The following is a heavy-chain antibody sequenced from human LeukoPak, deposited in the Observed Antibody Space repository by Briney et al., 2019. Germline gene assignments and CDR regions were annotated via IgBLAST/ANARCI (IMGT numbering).Heavy chain of an antibody. V-gene: IGHV3-23*01. CDR1: GLTFSSYA. CDR3: AKLMGGYYLNYFDY. D-gene: IGHD3-3*01. Sequence: GGSLRLSCAASGLTFSSYAMSWVRQAPGKGLEWVSAISGSGGSTYYADSVKGRFTISRDNSKNTLYLQMNSLRAEDTAVYYCAKLMGGYYLNYFDYWGQGTLVTVSS. CDR2: ISGSGGST. J-gene: IGHJ4*02.